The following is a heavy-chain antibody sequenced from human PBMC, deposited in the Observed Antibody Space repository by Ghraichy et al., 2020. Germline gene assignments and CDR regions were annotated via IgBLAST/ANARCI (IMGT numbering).Heavy chain of an antibody. D-gene: IGHD2-15*01. V-gene: IGHV3-9*01. CDR2: ISWNSGSI. CDR3: AKDNCSGGTCYSLDY. Sequence: GGSLRLSCAASGFTFDDYAMHWVRQAPGKGLEWVSGISWNSGSIGYADSVKGRFTISRDNAKNSLYLQMKSLRAEDTALYYCAKDNCSGGTCYSLDYWGQGTLVTVSS. CDR1: GFTFDDYA. J-gene: IGHJ4*02.